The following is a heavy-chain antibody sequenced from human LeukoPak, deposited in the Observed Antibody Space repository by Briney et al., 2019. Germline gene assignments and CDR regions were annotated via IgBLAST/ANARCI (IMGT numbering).Heavy chain of an antibody. CDR2: INPKTGVT. Sequence: ASVNVSCKASGYTFTGYYMHWVRQAPGHGLEWMGWINPKTGVTKYAQNFQGRVTMTRDTSISTAYMEVSRLRSDDTAVFYCARDLAMYSPDLDYWGQGTLVTVSS. CDR3: ARDLAMYSPDLDY. CDR1: GYTFTGYY. J-gene: IGHJ4*02. D-gene: IGHD1-26*01. V-gene: IGHV1-2*02.